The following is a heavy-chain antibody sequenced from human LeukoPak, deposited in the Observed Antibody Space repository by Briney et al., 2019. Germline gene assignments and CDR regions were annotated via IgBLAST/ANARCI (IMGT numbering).Heavy chain of an antibody. Sequence: GRSLRLSCTASGFTFGDYAMSWFRQAPGKGLEWVGFIRSKAYGGTTEYAASVKGRFTISRDDSKSIAYLQMNSLKTEDTAVYYCTSRVEMAHINDYWGQGTLVTVSS. V-gene: IGHV3-49*03. D-gene: IGHD5-24*01. J-gene: IGHJ4*02. CDR3: TSRVEMAHINDY. CDR2: IRSKAYGGTT. CDR1: GFTFGDYA.